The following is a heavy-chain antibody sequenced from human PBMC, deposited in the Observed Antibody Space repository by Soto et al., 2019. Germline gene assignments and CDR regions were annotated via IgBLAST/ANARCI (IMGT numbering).Heavy chain of an antibody. CDR3: AKDPDFDNWFDP. CDR1: GFTFSSYA. D-gene: IGHD3-3*01. V-gene: IGHV3-23*01. J-gene: IGHJ5*02. CDR2: ISGSGGST. Sequence: GESLKISCAASGFTFSSYAMSWVRQAPGKGLEWVSAISGSGGSTYYADSVKGRFTISRDNSKNTLYLQMNSLRAEDTAVYYCAKDPDFDNWFDPWGQGTLVTVSS.